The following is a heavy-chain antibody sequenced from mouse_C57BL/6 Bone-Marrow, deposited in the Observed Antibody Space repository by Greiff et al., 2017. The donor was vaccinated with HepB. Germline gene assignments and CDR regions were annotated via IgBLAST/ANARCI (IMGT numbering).Heavy chain of an antibody. J-gene: IGHJ1*03. CDR3: ARQGSTGTDWYFDV. Sequence: DVHLVESGGGLVQPGESLKLSCESNEYEFPSHDMSWVRKTPEKRLELVAAINSDGGSTYYPDTMERRFIISRDNTKKTLYLQMSSLRSEDTALYYCARQGSTGTDWYFDVWGTGTTVTVSS. CDR2: INSDGGST. V-gene: IGHV5-2*01. D-gene: IGHD4-1*02. CDR1: EYEFPSHD.